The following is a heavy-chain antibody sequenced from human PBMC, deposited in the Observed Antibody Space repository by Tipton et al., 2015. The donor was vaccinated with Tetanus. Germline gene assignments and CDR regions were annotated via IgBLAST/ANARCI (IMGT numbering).Heavy chain of an antibody. D-gene: IGHD6-19*01. Sequence: LRLSCTVSGVSISSNSYYWGWIRQPPGKGLEWIGEINHSGGTNYNPSLKSRVTISIDTSKNQFSLRLSSVTAADTAVYYCARDMRGEGGGWYTDYWGQGTLVTVSS. V-gene: IGHV4-39*07. CDR2: INHSGGT. CDR3: ARDMRGEGGGWYTDY. CDR1: GVSISSNSYY. J-gene: IGHJ4*02.